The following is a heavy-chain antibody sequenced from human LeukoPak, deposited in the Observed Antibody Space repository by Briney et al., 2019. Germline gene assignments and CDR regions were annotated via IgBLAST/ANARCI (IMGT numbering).Heavy chain of an antibody. CDR1: GYTFTSYD. CDR2: MNPNSGNT. D-gene: IGHD3-22*01. J-gene: IGHJ4*02. CDR3: ARAKYYYDSSGYYKFFDY. V-gene: IGHV1-8*03. Sequence: ASVKVSCEASGYTFTSYDINWVRQATGQGLEWMGWMNPNSGNTGYAQKFQGRVTITRNTSISTAYMELSSLRSEDTAVYYCARAKYYYDSSGYYKFFDYWGQGTLVTVSS.